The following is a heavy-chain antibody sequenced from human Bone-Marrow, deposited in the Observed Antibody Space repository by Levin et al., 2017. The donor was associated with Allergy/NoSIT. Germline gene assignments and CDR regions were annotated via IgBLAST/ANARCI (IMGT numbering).Heavy chain of an antibody. CDR3: ARGSPGIAAAGTFHY. J-gene: IGHJ4*02. D-gene: IGHD6-13*01. CDR2: INSDGSST. Sequence: GGSLRLSCAASGFTFSSYWMHWVRQAPGKGLVWVSRINSDGSSTSYADSVKGRFTISRDNAKNTLYLQMNSLRAEDTAVYYCARGSPGIAAAGTFHYWGQGTLVTVSS. CDR1: GFTFSSYW. V-gene: IGHV3-74*01.